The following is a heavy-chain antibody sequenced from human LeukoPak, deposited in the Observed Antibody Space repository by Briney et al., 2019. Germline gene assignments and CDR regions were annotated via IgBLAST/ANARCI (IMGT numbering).Heavy chain of an antibody. Sequence: PSETLSLTCTVSGGSISSGGYYWSWICQHPGKGLEWIGYIYYSGSTYYNPSLKSRVTISVDTSKNQFSLKLSSVTAADTAVYYCARDYGGNNWFDPWGQGTLVTVSS. CDR3: ARDYGGNNWFDP. CDR2: IYYSGST. CDR1: GGSISSGGYY. V-gene: IGHV4-31*03. J-gene: IGHJ5*02. D-gene: IGHD4-23*01.